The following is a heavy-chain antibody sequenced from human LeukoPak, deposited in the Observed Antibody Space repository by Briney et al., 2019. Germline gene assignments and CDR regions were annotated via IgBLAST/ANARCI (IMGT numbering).Heavy chain of an antibody. Sequence: GGSLRLSCAASGCTFSSYAMSCVGQAPGPGLEWVSAISGSSGSTYYADSVKGRFTISRDNSKNTLYLQMNSLRAEDTAVYYCVKDQPTRPIDWGQGTLVTVSS. CDR1: GCTFSSYA. J-gene: IGHJ4*02. CDR2: ISGSSGST. CDR3: VKDQPTRPID. V-gene: IGHV3-23*01.